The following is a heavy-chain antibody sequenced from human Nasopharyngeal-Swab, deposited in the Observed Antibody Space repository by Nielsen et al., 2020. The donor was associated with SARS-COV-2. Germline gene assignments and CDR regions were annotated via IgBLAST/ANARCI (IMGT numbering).Heavy chain of an antibody. CDR3: ARDGGDYYGSGSYLPHMDV. CDR1: GFTFSSYA. CDR2: ISGSGGST. J-gene: IGHJ6*03. V-gene: IGHV3-23*01. D-gene: IGHD3-10*01. Sequence: GESLKISCAASGFTFSSYAMSWVRQAPGKGLEWVSAISGSGGSTYYADSVKGRFTISRDNAKNSLYLQMNSLRAEGTAVYYCARDGGDYYGSGSYLPHMDVWGKGTTVTVSS.